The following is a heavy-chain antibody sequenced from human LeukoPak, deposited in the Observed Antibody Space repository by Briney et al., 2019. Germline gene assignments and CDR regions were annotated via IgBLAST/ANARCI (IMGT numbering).Heavy chain of an antibody. J-gene: IGHJ4*02. CDR1: GGSISSYY. CDR3: ARDGGSWYGDYFDY. CDR2: IYYSGST. D-gene: IGHD6-13*01. V-gene: IGHV4-59*01. Sequence: PSETLSLTCTVSGGSISSYYWSWVRQPPGKGLEGMGYIYYSGSTNYNPSLKSRVTISVDTSKNQFSLKLSSVTAADTAVYYCARDGGSWYGDYFDYWGQGTLVTVSS.